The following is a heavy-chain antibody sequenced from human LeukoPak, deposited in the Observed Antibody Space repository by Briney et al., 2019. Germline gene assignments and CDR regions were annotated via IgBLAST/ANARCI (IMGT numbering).Heavy chain of an antibody. D-gene: IGHD3-3*01. Sequence: PSKTLSLTCTVSGGSISSYYWSWIRQPAGKGLEWIGRIYTSGSTNYNPSLKSRVTMSVDTSKNQFSLKLSSVAAADTAVYYCARGGQGDFWGGYPKTVDYWGQGTLVTVSS. CDR3: ARGGQGDFWGGYPKTVDY. J-gene: IGHJ4*02. CDR1: GGSISSYY. CDR2: IYTSGST. V-gene: IGHV4-4*07.